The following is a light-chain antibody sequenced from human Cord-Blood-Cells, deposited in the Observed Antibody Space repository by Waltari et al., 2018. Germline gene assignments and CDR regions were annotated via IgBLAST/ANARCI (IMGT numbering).Light chain of an antibody. V-gene: IGLV2-23*01. CDR3: CSYAGSSTLV. J-gene: IGLJ3*02. Sequence: QSALTQPASVSGSPGQSITISCTGPSSDVGSYNLVSWYQQHPGKAPKLMIYEGSKRPPGVSNRFSGSKSGNTASLTISGLQAEDEADYYCCSYAGSSTLVFGGGTKLTVL. CDR1: SSDVGSYNL. CDR2: EGS.